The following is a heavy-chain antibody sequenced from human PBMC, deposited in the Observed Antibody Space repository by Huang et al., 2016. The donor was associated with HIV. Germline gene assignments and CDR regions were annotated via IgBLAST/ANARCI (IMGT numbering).Heavy chain of an antibody. J-gene: IGHJ4*02. D-gene: IGHD6-19*01. CDR1: GFTSSSHG. V-gene: IGHV3-30*02. Sequence: QVQVVESGGGVVQPGGSLRLSCAASGFTSSSHGMHWVRQDPGKGLEWVAFIQYEGSNKYFADSVKGRFTMSRDNSKNTLYLQMNSLRGEDTAVYYCVKETVQWLVTYWGQGTLVTVSS. CDR2: IQYEGSNK. CDR3: VKETVQWLVTY.